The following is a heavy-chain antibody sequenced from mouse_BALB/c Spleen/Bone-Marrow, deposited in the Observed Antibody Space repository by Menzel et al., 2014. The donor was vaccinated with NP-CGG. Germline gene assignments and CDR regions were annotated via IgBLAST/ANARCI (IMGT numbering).Heavy chain of an antibody. J-gene: IGHJ4*01. D-gene: IGHD2-1*01. CDR1: GFSLXSYG. V-gene: IGHV2-9*02. Sequence: VKLVESGPGLVAPSQSLSITCTVSGFSLXSYGVHWVRQPPGKGLEWLGVIWAGGGTNYNSALMSRLSISKDSSKSQVFLKMNSLQTDDTAMYYCARDENYYGNYGTMDYWGQGTSVTVSS. CDR2: IWAGGGT. CDR3: ARDENYYGNYGTMDY.